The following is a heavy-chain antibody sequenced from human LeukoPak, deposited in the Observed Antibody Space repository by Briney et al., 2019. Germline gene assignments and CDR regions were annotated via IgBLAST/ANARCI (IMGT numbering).Heavy chain of an antibody. J-gene: IGHJ3*02. CDR2: IYYSGST. CDR1: GGSISSYY. V-gene: IGHV4-59*01. Sequence: SETLSLTCTVSGGSISSYYWSWIRQPPGKGLEWIGYIYYSGSTNYNPSLKSRVTISVDTSKNQFSLKLSSVTAADTAVYYCAVYKFDAFDIWGQGTMVTVSS. CDR3: AVYKFDAFDI. D-gene: IGHD5-24*01.